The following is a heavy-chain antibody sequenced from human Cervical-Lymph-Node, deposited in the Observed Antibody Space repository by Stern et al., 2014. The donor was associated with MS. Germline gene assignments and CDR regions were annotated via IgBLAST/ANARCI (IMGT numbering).Heavy chain of an antibody. Sequence: VQLVESGAEVKKPGASVKVSCKASGYSFTSHYMHWVRQAPGQGLEWVGIINTSGDSASYAQKITGRVTMHRGTSTSTVYMEWSSLRSDDTSVYYCASGTGSKRPTGNYWGQGTLVTVSS. J-gene: IGHJ4*02. CDR2: INTSGDSA. D-gene: IGHD3/OR15-3a*01. CDR1: GYSFTSHY. CDR3: ASGTGSKRPTGNY. V-gene: IGHV1-46*01.